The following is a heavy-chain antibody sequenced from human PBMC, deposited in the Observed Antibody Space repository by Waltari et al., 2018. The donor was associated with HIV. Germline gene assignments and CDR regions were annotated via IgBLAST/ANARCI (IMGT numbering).Heavy chain of an antibody. CDR1: GFTFRSSA. D-gene: IGHD3-9*01. J-gene: IGHJ4*02. V-gene: IGHV3-64D*06. CDR2: IIGDGHST. CDR3: AKGNYDVLTGYYGPSFEC. Sequence: EVQVVESGGTLVQPGGSLRLSCSASGFTFRSSAIHWVRQTPGKGLEYVSAIIGDGHSTYYAGSLKGRFTITRDNSNNTVWLQMRSLRAEDTAVYYCAKGNYDVLTGYYGPSFECWGQGTLVTVSS.